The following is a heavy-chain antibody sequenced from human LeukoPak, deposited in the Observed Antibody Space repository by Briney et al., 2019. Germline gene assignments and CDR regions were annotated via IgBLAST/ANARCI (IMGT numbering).Heavy chain of an antibody. CDR2: IYYSGST. J-gene: IGHJ3*02. Sequence: SETLSLTCTVSGGSISSSSYYWGWIRQPPGKGLEWIGSIYYSGSTYYNPSLKSRVTISVDTPKNQFSLKLSSVTAADTAVYYCARDPPSSNYDYVWGSYRYLRAFDIWGQGTMVTVSS. CDR3: ARDPPSSNYDYVWGSYRYLRAFDI. CDR1: GGSISSSSYY. D-gene: IGHD3-16*02. V-gene: IGHV4-39*07.